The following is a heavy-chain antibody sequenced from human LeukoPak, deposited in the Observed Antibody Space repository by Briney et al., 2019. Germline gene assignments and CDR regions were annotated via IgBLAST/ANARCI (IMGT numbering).Heavy chain of an antibody. D-gene: IGHD5-12*01. V-gene: IGHV1-69*04. CDR2: ITPILGIA. J-gene: IGHJ4*02. CDR1: GGTFSSYA. CDR3: ARAVDSGYGRLFDY. Sequence: ASVKVSCKASGGTFSSYAISWVRQAPGQGLEWMGRITPILGIANYAQKFQGRVTITADKSTSTAYMELSSLRSEDTAVYYCARAVDSGYGRLFDYWGQGTLVTVSS.